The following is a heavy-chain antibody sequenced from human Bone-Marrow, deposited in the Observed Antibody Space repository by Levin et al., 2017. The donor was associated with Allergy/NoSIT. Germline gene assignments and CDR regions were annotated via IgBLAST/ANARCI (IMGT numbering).Heavy chain of an antibody. Sequence: LTGGSLRLSCAASGFTFSSYAMSWVRQAPGKGLEWVSAISGSGGSTYYADSVKGRFTISRDNSKNTLYLQMNSLRAEDTAVYYCAKDSIRGPAASFDYWGQGTLVTVSS. J-gene: IGHJ4*02. CDR3: AKDSIRGPAASFDY. CDR2: ISGSGGST. CDR1: GFTFSSYA. D-gene: IGHD2-2*01. V-gene: IGHV3-23*01.